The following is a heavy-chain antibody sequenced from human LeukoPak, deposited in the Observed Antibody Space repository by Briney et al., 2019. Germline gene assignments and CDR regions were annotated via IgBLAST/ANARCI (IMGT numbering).Heavy chain of an antibody. CDR2: INPNSGGT. J-gene: IGHJ4*02. CDR3: AREGKLRYFDHHTNDY. CDR1: GYTFTNYY. D-gene: IGHD3-9*01. V-gene: IGHV1-2*02. Sequence: GASVKVSCKASGYTFTNYYMHWVRQAPGQGLEWMGWINPNSGGTNYAQKFQGRVTMTRDTSISTAYMELSRLRSDDTAVYYCAREGKLRYFDHHTNDYWGQGTLVTVSS.